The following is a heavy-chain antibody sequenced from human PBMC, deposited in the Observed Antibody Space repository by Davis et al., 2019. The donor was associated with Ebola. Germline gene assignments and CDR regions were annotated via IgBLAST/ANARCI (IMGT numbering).Heavy chain of an antibody. V-gene: IGHV4-61*01. D-gene: IGHD4-23*01. Sequence: SCIVSDYSISSGYYWGWIRQPPGMGLEWIGYVYDSENANYNPSLDSRVTISLDTSKNQFSLKLRSATAADTAVYYCAREEVSGGNSEYFNLWGRGTLVTVSS. CDR3: AREEVSGGNSEYFNL. CDR1: DYSISSGYY. CDR2: VYDSENA. J-gene: IGHJ2*01.